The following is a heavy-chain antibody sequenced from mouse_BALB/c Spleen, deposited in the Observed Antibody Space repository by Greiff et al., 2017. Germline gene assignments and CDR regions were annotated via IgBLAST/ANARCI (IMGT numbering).Heavy chain of an antibody. J-gene: IGHJ2*01. CDR1: GYSITSGYY. V-gene: IGHV3-6*02. CDR2: ISYDGSN. Sequence: EVKLMESGPGLVKPSQSLSLTCSVTGYSITSGYYWNWIRQFPGNKLEWMGYISYDGSNNYNPSLKNRISITRDTSKNQFFLKLNSVTTEDTATYYCARPGNPCDYWGQGTTLTVSS. CDR3: ARPGNPCDY. D-gene: IGHD2-1*01.